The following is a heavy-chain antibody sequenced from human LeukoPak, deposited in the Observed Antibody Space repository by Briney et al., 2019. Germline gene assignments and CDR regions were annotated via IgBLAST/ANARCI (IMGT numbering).Heavy chain of an antibody. CDR2: IYYSGST. D-gene: IGHD3-9*01. V-gene: IGHV4-31*03. CDR3: ARDMTDWWFDP. CDR1: GGSISSGGYY. J-gene: IGHJ5*02. Sequence: PSQTLSLTCTVSGGSISSGGYYWSWIRQHPGKGLEWIGYIYYSGSTHYNPSLKSRVAISVDTSKNQFSLKLSSVTAADTAVYYCARDMTDWWFDPWGQGTLVTVSS.